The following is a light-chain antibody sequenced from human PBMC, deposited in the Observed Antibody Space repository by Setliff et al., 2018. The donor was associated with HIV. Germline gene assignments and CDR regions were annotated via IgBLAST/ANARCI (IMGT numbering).Light chain of an antibody. V-gene: IGLV6-57*01. Sequence: NFMLTQPHSVSESPGKTVIISCTRSSGNIASNYVQWYQQRPGSSPTTVIYEDDKRPSGVPDRFSGSIDSSSNSASLTISGLKTEDEADYYCQSYNSDIGIFGGGTKSPS. CDR3: QSYNSDIGI. CDR1: SGNIASNY. CDR2: EDD. J-gene: IGLJ2*01.